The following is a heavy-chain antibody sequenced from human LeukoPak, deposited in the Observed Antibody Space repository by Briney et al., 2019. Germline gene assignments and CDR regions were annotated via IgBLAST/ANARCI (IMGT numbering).Heavy chain of an antibody. CDR2: IGGSGAST. CDR3: AKEDGYSIFYAMDV. CDR1: GFTFSSYA. D-gene: IGHD5-24*01. Sequence: GGSLRLSCAASGFTFSSYALSWVRQAPGKGLEWVSGIGGSGASTYYADSVRGRFTISRDSSKNTVYLQMNSLRAEDTAVYYCAKEDGYSIFYAMDVWGQGTTVTVSS. J-gene: IGHJ6*02. V-gene: IGHV3-23*01.